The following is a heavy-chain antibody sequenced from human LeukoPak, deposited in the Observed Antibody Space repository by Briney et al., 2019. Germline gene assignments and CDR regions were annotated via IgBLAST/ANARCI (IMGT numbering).Heavy chain of an antibody. CDR3: TREARAGNWFDP. D-gene: IGHD5-12*01. Sequence: ASVKVSCKASGYTFNNYYIHWVRQAPGQGLGWMGWINPDSGDTKYQGRVTMTRDTSINTLYMELSRLTYDDTAIFYCTREARAGNWFDPWGQGTLITVSS. CDR1: GYTFNNYY. CDR2: INPDSGDT. V-gene: IGHV1-2*02. J-gene: IGHJ5*02.